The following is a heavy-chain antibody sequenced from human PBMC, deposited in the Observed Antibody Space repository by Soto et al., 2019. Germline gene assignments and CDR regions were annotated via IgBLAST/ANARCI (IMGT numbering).Heavy chain of an antibody. CDR2: ISTAGDT. D-gene: IGHD3-16*01. V-gene: IGHV3-13*01. CDR1: GFGFNGYD. J-gene: IGHJ6*04. Sequence: EVQLVESGGGLVQPGGSLRLSCAASGFGFNGYDMHWVRQAPGKNLEWVAAISTAGDTYYLGSVKGRFTISREDAKNSLSLQMNSLRVGDTAVYYCARGGDRFDGMDVWGKGTTVTVSS. CDR3: ARGGDRFDGMDV.